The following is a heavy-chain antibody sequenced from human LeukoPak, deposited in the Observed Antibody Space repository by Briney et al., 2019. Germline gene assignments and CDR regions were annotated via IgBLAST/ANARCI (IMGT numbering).Heavy chain of an antibody. D-gene: IGHD6-13*01. Sequence: GASVKVCCKASGYTFTGYYMHWVRQAAGQGLEWMGWINPNSGGTNYAQKFQGRVTMTRDTSISTAYMGLSRLRSDDTAVYYCERLSGSSWDDYWGQGTLVTVSS. CDR2: INPNSGGT. CDR1: GYTFTGYY. CDR3: ERLSGSSWDDY. V-gene: IGHV1-2*02. J-gene: IGHJ4*02.